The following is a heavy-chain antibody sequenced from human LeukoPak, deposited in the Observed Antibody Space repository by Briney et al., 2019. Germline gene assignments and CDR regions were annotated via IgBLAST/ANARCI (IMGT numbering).Heavy chain of an antibody. J-gene: IGHJ4*02. CDR2: ISSSSNTI. CDR3: ARDGYSSSSLDY. D-gene: IGHD6-6*01. Sequence: GGSLRLSCAASGFTFSSYSMNWDRQAPGKGLEWVSYISSSSNTIYYADSVKGRFTISRDNAKNSLYLQMNSLRAEDTAVYYCARDGYSSSSLDYWGQGTLVTVSS. CDR1: GFTFSSYS. V-gene: IGHV3-48*04.